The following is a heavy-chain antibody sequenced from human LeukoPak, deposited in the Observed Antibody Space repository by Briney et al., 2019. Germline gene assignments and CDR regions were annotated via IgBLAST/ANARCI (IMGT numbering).Heavy chain of an antibody. CDR1: GFTVSSNY. Sequence: GGSLRLSCAASGFTVSSNYMSWVRQAPGKGLEWVSVINSGGSTYYADSVKGRLTISRDNSKNTLYLQMNSLRAEDTAVYYCARDYYDSSGYYPYYFDYWGQGTLVTVSS. J-gene: IGHJ4*02. CDR2: INSGGST. CDR3: ARDYYDSSGYYPYYFDY. D-gene: IGHD3-22*01. V-gene: IGHV3-66*01.